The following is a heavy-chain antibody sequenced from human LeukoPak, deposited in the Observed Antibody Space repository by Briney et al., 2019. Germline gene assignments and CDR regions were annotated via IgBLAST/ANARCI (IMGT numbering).Heavy chain of an antibody. CDR3: ATGEYYFDF. D-gene: IGHD3-16*01. V-gene: IGHV3-48*03. J-gene: IGHJ4*02. CDR2: ISRSGSTR. CDR1: GFTFSACE. Sequence: SGGSLRLSCAISGFTFSACELTWVRQAPGKGLEWVSYISRSGSTRYYADSVKGRFTISRDNAKNSLYLQMSSLRAEDTALYYCATGEYYFDFWGQGTLVTVSS.